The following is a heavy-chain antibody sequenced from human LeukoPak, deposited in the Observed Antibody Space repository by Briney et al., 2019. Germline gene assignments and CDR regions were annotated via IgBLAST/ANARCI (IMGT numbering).Heavy chain of an antibody. D-gene: IGHD3-9*01. V-gene: IGHV1-2*02. Sequence: AASVKVSCKASGYTFTGYYMHWVRQAPGQGLEWMGWINPNSGGTNYAQKFQGRVTMTRDTSISTAYMELSRLRSDDTAVYYCARGGDPLRYFDWPLTATINDNWFDPWGQGTLVTVSS. CDR2: INPNSGGT. J-gene: IGHJ5*02. CDR1: GYTFTGYY. CDR3: ARGGDPLRYFDWPLTATINDNWFDP.